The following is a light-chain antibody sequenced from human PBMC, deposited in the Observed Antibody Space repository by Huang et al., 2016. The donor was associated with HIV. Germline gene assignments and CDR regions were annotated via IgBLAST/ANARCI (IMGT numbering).Light chain of an antibody. CDR2: AAS. J-gene: IGKJ2*01. CDR3: QQSYNTPPFT. V-gene: IGKV1-39*01. CDR1: QTIITY. Sequence: DIQMTQSPSSLSASVGDRVTITCRASQTIITYLNWYQQKPGKAPKLLIYAASSLQTGVPSRFSGSGSGTEFALTISSLEPEEFATYYCQQSYNTPPFTFGQGTKLEI.